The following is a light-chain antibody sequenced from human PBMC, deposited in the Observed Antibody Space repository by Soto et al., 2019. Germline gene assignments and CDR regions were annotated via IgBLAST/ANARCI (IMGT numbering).Light chain of an antibody. CDR2: DVS. Sequence: QSVLTQPASVSGSPGQSITISCTGTSSDVGGYNYVSWYQQHPGKAPKLMICDVSDRPSGISNRFSGSKSGNTASLTISVLQAEDEADYYCSSYTTSSTYVFGTGTKLTVL. J-gene: IGLJ1*01. CDR1: SSDVGGYNY. CDR3: SSYTTSSTYV. V-gene: IGLV2-14*01.